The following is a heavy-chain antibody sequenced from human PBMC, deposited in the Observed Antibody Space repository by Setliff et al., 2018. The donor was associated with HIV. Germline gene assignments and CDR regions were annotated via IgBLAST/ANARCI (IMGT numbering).Heavy chain of an antibody. D-gene: IGHD6-19*01. CDR2: ITGGGDKI. Sequence: GGSLSLSCAASGFIFSNYGMTWVRQSPGKGLQWLTAITGGGDKIDYINSVKGRFTISRDNSKNMLYLEMTSLRAEDTAVYYCARDDAVGGGYLDYWGQGTLVTVSS. J-gene: IGHJ4*02. CDR1: GFIFSNYG. CDR3: ARDDAVGGGYLDY. V-gene: IGHV3-23*01.